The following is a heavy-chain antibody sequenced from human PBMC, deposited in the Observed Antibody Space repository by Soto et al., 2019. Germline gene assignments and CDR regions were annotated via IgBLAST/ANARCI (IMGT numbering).Heavy chain of an antibody. CDR1: GFSLTSSDMG. CDR2: IYWDDDK. D-gene: IGHD4-17*01. J-gene: IGHJ4*02. V-gene: IGHV2-5*02. CDR3: AHAGDYDLLTFDH. Sequence: QITLKESGPTLVRPARTLTLTCAFSGFSLTSSDMGVAWIRQPPGKALEWLALIYWDDDKRYSPSLKDRLAISKDTSRNQVVLTITNVDPVDTATYFCAHAGDYDLLTFDHWGPGTLVTVSS.